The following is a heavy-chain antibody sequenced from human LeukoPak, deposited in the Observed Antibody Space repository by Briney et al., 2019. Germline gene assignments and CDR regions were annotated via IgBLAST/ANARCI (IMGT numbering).Heavy chain of an antibody. D-gene: IGHD2-2*01. CDR3: ATTFARSIVVVPAAY. V-gene: IGHV3-11*01. CDR1: GFTFSDYY. J-gene: IGHJ4*02. Sequence: GGSLRLSCAASGFTFSDYYMSWIRQAPGKGLEWVSYISSSGSTIYYADSVKGRFTISRDNAKNSLYLQMNSLRAEDTAVYYCATTFARSIVVVPAAYWGQGTLVTVSS. CDR2: ISSSGSTI.